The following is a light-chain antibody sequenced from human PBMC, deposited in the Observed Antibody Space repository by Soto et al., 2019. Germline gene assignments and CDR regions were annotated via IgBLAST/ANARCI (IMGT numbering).Light chain of an antibody. Sequence: DIQMTQSPSSVSASVGDRVTITCXASQDISGWLAWFQQKPGEAPKLLIYGAFSLQSGVPSRFSGSGSGTDFTLTISSLQPEDSATYYCQQANSFPWTFGQGTKVDIK. V-gene: IGKV1D-12*01. CDR2: GAF. J-gene: IGKJ1*01. CDR1: QDISGW. CDR3: QQANSFPWT.